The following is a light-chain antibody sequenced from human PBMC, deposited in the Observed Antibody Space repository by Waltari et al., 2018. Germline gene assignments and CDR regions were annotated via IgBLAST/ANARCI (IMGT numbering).Light chain of an antibody. Sequence: EVVLTQSPATLSLSPGERATLHCRASQSVSVNLAWYQQRPGQAPRLLIYSASTRATGIPARFSGSGSGTEFTLTISSLESEDFAVYYCQQSHNWPPLTFGGGTKVEIK. V-gene: IGKV3-15*01. CDR2: SAS. CDR1: QSVSVN. CDR3: QQSHNWPPLT. J-gene: IGKJ4*01.